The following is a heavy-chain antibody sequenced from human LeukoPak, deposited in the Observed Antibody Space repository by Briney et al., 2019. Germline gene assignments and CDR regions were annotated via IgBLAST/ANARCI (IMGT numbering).Heavy chain of an antibody. CDR3: AREGAPATNRYNWFDP. CDR2: ISSSGSTI. D-gene: IGHD2-15*01. CDR1: GFTFSNYE. J-gene: IGHJ5*02. V-gene: IGHV3-48*03. Sequence: GGSLRLSCAASGFTFSNYEMNWVRQAPGKGLESISYISSSGSTIYYVDSVKGRFTISRDNAKNSLFLQMNSLRAEDTAVYYCAREGAPATNRYNWFDPWGQGTLVTVSS.